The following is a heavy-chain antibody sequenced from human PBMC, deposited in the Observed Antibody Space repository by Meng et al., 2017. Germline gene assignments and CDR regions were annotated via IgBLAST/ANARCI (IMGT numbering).Heavy chain of an antibody. CDR3: ARVYQGYSSGWNYFDY. V-gene: IGHV1-2*06. Sequence: ASVKVSCKASGYTFTGYYMHWVRQAPGQGLEWMGRINPNSGGINYAQKFQGRVTMTRDTSISTAYMELSRLRSDDTAVYYCARVYQGYSSGWNYFDYWGQGTLVTVSS. J-gene: IGHJ4*02. D-gene: IGHD6-19*01. CDR2: INPNSGGI. CDR1: GYTFTGYY.